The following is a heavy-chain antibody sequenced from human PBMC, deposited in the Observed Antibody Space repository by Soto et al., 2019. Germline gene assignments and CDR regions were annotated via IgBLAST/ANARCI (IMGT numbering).Heavy chain of an antibody. J-gene: IGHJ4*02. CDR1: GFTFSSYS. CDR3: ARESVYYYDSSGYYMGVNYFDY. CDR2: ISSSSSYI. D-gene: IGHD3-22*01. Sequence: SLRLSCAASGFTFSSYSMNWVRQAPGKGLEWVSSISSSSSYIYYADSVKGRFTISRDNAKNSLYLQMNSLRAEDTAVYYCARESVYYYDSSGYYMGVNYFDYWGQGTLVTVSS. V-gene: IGHV3-21*01.